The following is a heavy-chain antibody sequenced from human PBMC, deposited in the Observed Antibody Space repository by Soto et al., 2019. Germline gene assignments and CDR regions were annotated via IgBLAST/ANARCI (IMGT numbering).Heavy chain of an antibody. CDR1: GGSISSYY. J-gene: IGHJ4*02. CDR2: IYYSGST. V-gene: IGHV4-59*01. CDR3: ARDKDFDY. Sequence: PSETLSLTCTVSGGSISSYYWSWIRQPPGKGLEWIGYIYYSGSTNYNPSLKSRVTISVDTSKNQFSLKLSSVTAADTAVYYCARDKDFDYWGQGTLVTV.